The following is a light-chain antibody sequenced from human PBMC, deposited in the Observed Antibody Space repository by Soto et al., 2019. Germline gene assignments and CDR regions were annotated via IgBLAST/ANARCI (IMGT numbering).Light chain of an antibody. Sequence: QSVLTQPPSVSGAPGQKVTISCTRSSSNIGAAYDVHWYQHLPGTAPKLLIYGNNNRPSGVPDRFSGSKSGTSASLAITGLAAEDEADYYCQSYDSSLSGWVFGGGTKLTVL. CDR2: GNN. CDR1: SSNIGAAYD. J-gene: IGLJ3*02. V-gene: IGLV1-40*01. CDR3: QSYDSSLSGWV.